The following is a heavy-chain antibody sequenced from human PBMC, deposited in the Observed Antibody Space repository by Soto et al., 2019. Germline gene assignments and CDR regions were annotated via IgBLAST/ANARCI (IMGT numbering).Heavy chain of an antibody. CDR1: GFTFSSSA. J-gene: IGHJ5*02. D-gene: IGHD2-15*01. CDR2: IWFDGNNK. V-gene: IGHV3-33*01. CDR3: AREVKRFCSGGNCRNWLYP. Sequence: PGGSLRLSCAASGFTFSSSAMHWVRQAPGKGLDWVAVIWFDGNNKYYADSVKGRFTISRDNSKNTLYLQMNSLRAEDTAVYYCAREVKRFCSGGNCRNWLYPWGQGTLVTVSS.